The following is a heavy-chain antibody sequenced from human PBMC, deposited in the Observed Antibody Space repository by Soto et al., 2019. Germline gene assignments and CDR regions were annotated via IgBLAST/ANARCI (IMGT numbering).Heavy chain of an antibody. CDR1: GFTFSTYW. CDR3: VRDSPYSSALYEGFDS. Sequence: HHGGSLRLSCTASGFTFSTYWMSWVRQTPGKGLEWVSYISSSSATIYYADSVKGRFTISRDNAKKSLYLQMNSLRDEDTAVYFCVRDSPYSSALYEGFDSWGQGTLVTVSS. V-gene: IGHV3-48*02. J-gene: IGHJ4*02. CDR2: ISSSSATI. D-gene: IGHD3-22*01.